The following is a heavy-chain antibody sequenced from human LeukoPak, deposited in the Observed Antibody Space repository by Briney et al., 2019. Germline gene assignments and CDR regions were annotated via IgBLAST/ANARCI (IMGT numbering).Heavy chain of an antibody. J-gene: IGHJ4*02. D-gene: IGHD5-24*01. CDR2: IPYDGSNK. CDR3: VRDNAYKFDY. CDR1: GFTFSSYG. V-gene: IGHV3-30*02. Sequence: GGSLRLSCPASGFTFSSYGMHWVRQAPGKGLEWVAFIPYDGSNKYYADSVEGRFTVSRDNSKDTLYLQMNSLSAEDTAVYYCVRDNAYKFDYWGQGTLVTVSS.